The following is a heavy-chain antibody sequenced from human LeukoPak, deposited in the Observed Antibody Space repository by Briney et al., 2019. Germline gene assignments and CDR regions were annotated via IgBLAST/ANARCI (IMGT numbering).Heavy chain of an antibody. CDR3: ARNSGTNP. J-gene: IGHJ5*02. CDR1: GFTFSSYW. CDR2: IKQDGSEK. D-gene: IGHD1-26*01. V-gene: IGHV3-7*01. Sequence: GGSLRLSCGASGFTFSSYWMSWVRQAPGKGLEWVANIKQDGSEKYYVDSVKGRFTISRDNAKHSLYLQMNSLRAEDTAVYYCARNSGTNPWGQGTLVTVSS.